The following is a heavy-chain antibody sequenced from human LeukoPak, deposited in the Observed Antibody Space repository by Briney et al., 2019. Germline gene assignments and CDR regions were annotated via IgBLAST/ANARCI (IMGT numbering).Heavy chain of an antibody. D-gene: IGHD6-19*01. V-gene: IGHV4-61*01. J-gene: IGHJ4*02. CDR3: AWGSGWLTDH. CDR1: GGSISSVTYF. Sequence: SETLSLTCTVSGGSISSVTYFLNWIRQPPGKVLEWIGYIDYNGRTNYNPSLKSRVTISGDTSKNQFPLKVSSVTAADTAVYFCAWGSGWLTDHWGQGTLVTVSS. CDR2: IDYNGRT.